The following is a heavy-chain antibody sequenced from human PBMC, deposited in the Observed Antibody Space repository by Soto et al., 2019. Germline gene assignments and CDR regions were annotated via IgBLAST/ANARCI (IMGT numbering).Heavy chain of an antibody. D-gene: IGHD4-17*01. V-gene: IGHV3-23*01. Sequence: EVQLLDSGGGFVQPGGSLRLSCAASGYTFSSYVMTWVRLAPGKGLEWVSSISGAGTSKFYADSVKGRFTISRDNSKNILYLEMDSLRAEDTDVYYCAKDLLSTVTTLGHWGQGTLVTVSA. CDR1: GYTFSSYV. CDR2: ISGAGTSK. CDR3: AKDLLSTVTTLGH. J-gene: IGHJ4*02.